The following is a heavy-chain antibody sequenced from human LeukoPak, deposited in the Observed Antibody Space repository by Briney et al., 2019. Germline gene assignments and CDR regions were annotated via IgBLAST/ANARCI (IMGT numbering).Heavy chain of an antibody. D-gene: IGHD2-15*01. J-gene: IGHJ6*04. Sequence: GESLKISCKGSGYSVTTYWIAWVRQVPGKGLEWMGIIYPGDSDTRYSPSFQGQVTISADKSISTAFLQWSSLKASDTAMYYCARQQVAYYYYYGMDVWGKGTTVTVSS. CDR2: IYPGDSDT. V-gene: IGHV5-51*01. CDR3: ARQQVAYYYYYGMDV. CDR1: GYSVTTYW.